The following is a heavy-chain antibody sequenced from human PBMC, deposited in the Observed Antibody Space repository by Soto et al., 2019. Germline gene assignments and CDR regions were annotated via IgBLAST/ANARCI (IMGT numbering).Heavy chain of an antibody. CDR1: GFSLSTSGVG. V-gene: IGHV2-5*02. CDR3: ADMRVTMIVGAGHFHH. Sequence: QITLKESGPTLVKPSQTLTLTCTFSGFSLSTSGVGVGWLRQPPGKALEWLALIYWDDDKRYSPSLKSRLTIDTDASKNREVLTLPNVDPVDTASYYCADMRVTMIVGAGHFHHWGQGTLVTVSS. CDR2: IYWDDDK. D-gene: IGHD3-22*01. J-gene: IGHJ1*01.